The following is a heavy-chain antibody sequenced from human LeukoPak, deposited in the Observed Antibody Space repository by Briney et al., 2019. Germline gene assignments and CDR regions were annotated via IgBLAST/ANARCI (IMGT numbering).Heavy chain of an antibody. CDR3: ARGPRGFDP. CDR2: INSGDAT. J-gene: IGHJ5*02. CDR1: GFTVSSSD. V-gene: IGHV3-53*01. Sequence: PGGSLRLSCAASGFTVSSSDMSWVRQATGKGLEWVSVINSGDATSYADSVKGRFTISRDNSKNTLSLHMNSLRAEDTAVYYCARGPRGFDPWGQGTLVTVSS.